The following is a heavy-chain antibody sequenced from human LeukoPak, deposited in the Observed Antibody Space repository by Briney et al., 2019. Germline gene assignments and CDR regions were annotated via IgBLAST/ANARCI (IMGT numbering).Heavy chain of an antibody. CDR1: GFIFNDYA. V-gene: IGHV3-9*01. J-gene: IGHJ4*02. Sequence: GRSLRLSCAASGFIFNDYAMHWVRQHPGKGLEWVSTISWNSGNKLYTDSVKGRFTISRDNAENSLYLQMTGLRPEDTALYYCAKDMDFWSGSDYWGQGTLVTVSS. D-gene: IGHD3-3*01. CDR2: ISWNSGNK. CDR3: AKDMDFWSGSDY.